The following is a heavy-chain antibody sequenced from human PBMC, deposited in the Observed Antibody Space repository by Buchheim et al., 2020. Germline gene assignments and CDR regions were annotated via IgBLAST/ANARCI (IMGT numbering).Heavy chain of an antibody. CDR1: GFSFSTYP. CDR3: ARDLIPREGY. V-gene: IGHV3-23*01. Sequence: EVQLLESGGGLVQPGGSLRLSCAASGFSFSTYPMAWVRQAPGKGLEWVSATSGSDGATYYADSVKGRFTISRDNSKNTLSLQMNSLRDEDTAVYYCARDLIPREGYWGQGTL. J-gene: IGHJ4*02. D-gene: IGHD1-26*01. CDR2: TSGSDGAT.